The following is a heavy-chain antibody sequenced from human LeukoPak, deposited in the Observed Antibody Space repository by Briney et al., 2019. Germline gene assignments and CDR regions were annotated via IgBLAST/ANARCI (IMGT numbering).Heavy chain of an antibody. D-gene: IGHD3-3*01. CDR3: TRDPGYAIYYFDY. CDR2: IDSDGSST. J-gene: IGHJ4*02. Sequence: GGSLRLACAASGFTFSSYWMHWVRQAPGKGLVWVSRIDSDGSSTSYADSVKGRFTISRDNAKNTLYLLMNSLRAEDTAVYYCTRDPGYAIYYFDYWAREPWSPSPQ. V-gene: IGHV3-74*01. CDR1: GFTFSSYW.